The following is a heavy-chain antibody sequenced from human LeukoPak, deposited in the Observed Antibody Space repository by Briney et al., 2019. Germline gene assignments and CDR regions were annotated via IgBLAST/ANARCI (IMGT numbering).Heavy chain of an antibody. CDR3: ASGVAARKGGSTGLIDY. J-gene: IGHJ4*02. D-gene: IGHD6-6*01. Sequence: SESLSLTCAVYGGSFSGYYWSWIRQPPGKGLEWIGEINHSGSTNYDPSLKSRVTISVDTSKNQFSLKLSCVTAADTAVYYCASGVAARKGGSTGLIDYWGQGTLVTVSS. CDR2: INHSGST. V-gene: IGHV4-34*01. CDR1: GGSFSGYY.